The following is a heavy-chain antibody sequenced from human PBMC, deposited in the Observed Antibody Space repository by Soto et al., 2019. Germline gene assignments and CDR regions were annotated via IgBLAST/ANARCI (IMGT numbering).Heavy chain of an antibody. CDR3: AKDLDYGAFFDN. Sequence: EVQLLESGGGLGQPGGSLRLSCAASGFAFSNHAMTWVRQAPGKGLEWVSVVSGSGDYIKYADSVKGRFTISRDNSKNTVYLQMNSLRAEDTAVYYCAKDLDYGAFFDNLVQGTLVTVSS. CDR1: GFAFSNHA. V-gene: IGHV3-23*01. CDR2: VSGSGDYI. D-gene: IGHD4-17*01. J-gene: IGHJ4*02.